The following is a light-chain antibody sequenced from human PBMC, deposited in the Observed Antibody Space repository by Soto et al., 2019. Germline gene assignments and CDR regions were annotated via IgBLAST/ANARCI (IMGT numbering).Light chain of an antibody. CDR3: SSYTSSSTPVV. V-gene: IGLV2-14*01. J-gene: IGLJ2*01. CDR2: DVS. Sequence: QSVLTQPASVSGSPGQSITISCTGTSSDVGGYNYVSWYQQHPGKAPKLMIYDVSNRPSGVSNRFSGPKSGNTASLTISGLQAEDEADYYCSSYTSSSTPVVFGGGTKLTVL. CDR1: SSDVGGYNY.